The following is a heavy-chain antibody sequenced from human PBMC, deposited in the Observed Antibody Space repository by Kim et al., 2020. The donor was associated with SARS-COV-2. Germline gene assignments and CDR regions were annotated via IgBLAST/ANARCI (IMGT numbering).Heavy chain of an antibody. Sequence: GGSLRLSCAASGFTFSSYAMHWVRQAPGKGLEWVAVITYDGSNKYYADSVKGRFTISRDISKNTLYLQMNSLRAEDTAVYYCARGSGSYYGAFDIWGQGTMVTVSS. CDR1: GFTFSSYA. D-gene: IGHD1-26*01. CDR2: ITYDGSNK. J-gene: IGHJ3*02. V-gene: IGHV3-30*04. CDR3: ARGSGSYYGAFDI.